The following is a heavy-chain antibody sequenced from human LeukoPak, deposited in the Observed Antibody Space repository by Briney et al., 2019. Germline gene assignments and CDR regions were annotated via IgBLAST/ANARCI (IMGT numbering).Heavy chain of an antibody. CDR1: GGSFSGYY. D-gene: IGHD3-22*01. J-gene: IGHJ5*02. CDR3: ARGLDDSSGYYYVRWFDP. CDR2: INHSGST. Sequence: SETLSLTCAVYGGSFSGYYWSWIRQPPGKGLEWIGEINHSGSTNYNPSLESRVTISVDTSKNQFSLKLSSVTAADTAVYYCARGLDDSSGYYYVRWFDPWGQGTLVTVSS. V-gene: IGHV4-34*01.